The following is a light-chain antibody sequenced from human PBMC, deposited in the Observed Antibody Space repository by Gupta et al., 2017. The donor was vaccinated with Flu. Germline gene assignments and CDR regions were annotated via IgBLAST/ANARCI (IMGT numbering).Light chain of an antibody. CDR2: DAS. CDR3: QQYDNVPRYT. V-gene: IGKV1-33*01. CDR1: QDISNY. Sequence: DIQMTKSPFSLSASVGDRVTITCQASQDISNYLNWYQQKPGKAPKLLIYDASNLKTGVPSRFSGSGSGTDFTFTISSLQPEDIATYYCQQYDNVPRYTFGQGTKLEIK. J-gene: IGKJ2*01.